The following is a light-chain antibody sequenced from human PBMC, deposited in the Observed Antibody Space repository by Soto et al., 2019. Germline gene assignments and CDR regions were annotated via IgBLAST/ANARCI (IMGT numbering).Light chain of an antibody. CDR3: SSYSSSSTPFV. CDR2: DVT. V-gene: IGLV2-14*03. CDR1: SSDVGGYNY. Sequence: QSALTQPASVSGSPGQSITISCTGTSSDVGGYNYVYWYQHHPGQAPKLILFDVTNRPSGVSNRFSGSRSGKTASLTISGLQAEDEADYHCSSYSSSSTPFVFGTGTKLTVL. J-gene: IGLJ1*01.